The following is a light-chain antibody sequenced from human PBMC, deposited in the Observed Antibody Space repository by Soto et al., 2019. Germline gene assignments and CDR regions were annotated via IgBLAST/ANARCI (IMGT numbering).Light chain of an antibody. J-gene: IGKJ2*01. CDR3: QQYNNWPYT. Sequence: EIVMTQSPATLSVSPGERATLSCRASQSVSSNLACYQQKPGQAPRLLIYGASTRSTGIPARFSGSRSGTEFTLTISSLQSEDFAVYYCQQYNNWPYTFGQVNKLEIK. V-gene: IGKV3-15*01. CDR2: GAS. CDR1: QSVSSN.